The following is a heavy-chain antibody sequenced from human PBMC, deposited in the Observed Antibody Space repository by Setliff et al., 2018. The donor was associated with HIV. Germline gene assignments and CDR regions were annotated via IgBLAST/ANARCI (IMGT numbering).Heavy chain of an antibody. CDR2: ITHSGST. CDR3: ARGGSGSPFDY. D-gene: IGHD1-26*01. CDR1: DGSFSGYY. V-gene: IGHV4-34*01. J-gene: IGHJ4*02. Sequence: SETLSLTCAVYDGSFSGYYWIWIRQPPGKGLEWIGEITHSGSTNYNPSLKSRVTVSVDTSKNQFSLKLSSVTAADTAVYYCARGGSGSPFDYWGQGTLVTVSS.